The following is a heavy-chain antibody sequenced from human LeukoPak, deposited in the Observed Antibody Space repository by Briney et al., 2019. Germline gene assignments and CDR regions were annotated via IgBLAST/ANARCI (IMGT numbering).Heavy chain of an antibody. CDR3: ARSLRLSYGSGSYSL. CDR2: IIPIFGTA. CDR1: GGTFSSYA. D-gene: IGHD3-10*01. V-gene: IGHV1-69*13. Sequence: ASVKVSCKASGGTFSSYAISWVRQAPGQGLEWMGGIIPIFGTANYAQKFQGRVTITADESTSTAYMELSSLRSEDTAVYYCARSLRLSYGSGSYSLWGQGTLVTVSS. J-gene: IGHJ4*02.